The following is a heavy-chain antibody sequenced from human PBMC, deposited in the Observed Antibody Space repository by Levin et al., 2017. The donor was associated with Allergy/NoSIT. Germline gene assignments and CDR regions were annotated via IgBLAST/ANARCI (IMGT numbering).Heavy chain of an antibody. CDR2: IYSDGST. Sequence: SETLSLTFTVSGGSISSGSDYWSWIRQPAGKGLEWIGRIYSDGSTNYNPSLKSRITISLDTSKNHFSLKLSSVTATDTAVYYCARGFFDTFDNWGQGTLVTVSS. D-gene: IGHD3-9*01. V-gene: IGHV4-61*02. J-gene: IGHJ4*02. CDR3: ARGFFDTFDN. CDR1: GGSISSGSDY.